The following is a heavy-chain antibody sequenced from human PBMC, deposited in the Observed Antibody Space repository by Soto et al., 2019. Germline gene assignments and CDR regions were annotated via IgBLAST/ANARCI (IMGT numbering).Heavy chain of an antibody. CDR3: ARDRSLLEYYYDSSGYYSPYYYYGMDV. Sequence: ASVKVSCKASGYTFTSYGISWVRQAPGQGLERMGWISAYNGNTNYAQKLQGRVTMTTDTSTSTAYMELRSLRSDDTAVYYCARDRSLLEYYYDSSGYYSPYYYYGMDVWGQGTTVTVSS. CDR2: ISAYNGNT. J-gene: IGHJ6*02. D-gene: IGHD3-22*01. CDR1: GYTFTSYG. V-gene: IGHV1-18*01.